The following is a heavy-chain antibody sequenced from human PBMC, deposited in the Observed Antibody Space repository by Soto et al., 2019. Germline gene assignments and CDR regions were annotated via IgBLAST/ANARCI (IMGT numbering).Heavy chain of an antibody. CDR1: GFTFSSYV. CDR2: ISGSGGST. D-gene: IGHD3-22*01. Sequence: GGSLRLSCAASGFTFSSYVMSWVRQAPGKGLEWVSAISGSGGSTYYADSVKGRFTISRDNSKNTLYLQMNSLRAEDTAVYYCAKGSYSSGYYYYWGQGTLVTVSS. J-gene: IGHJ4*02. V-gene: IGHV3-23*01. CDR3: AKGSYSSGYYYY.